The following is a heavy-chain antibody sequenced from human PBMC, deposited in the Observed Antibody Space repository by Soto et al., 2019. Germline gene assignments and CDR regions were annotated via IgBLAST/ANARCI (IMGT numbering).Heavy chain of an antibody. J-gene: IGHJ4*02. D-gene: IGHD5-18*01. Sequence: GGSLRLSCAASGFTFSSYGMHWVRQAPGKGLEWVAVIWYDGSNKYYADSVKGRFTISRDNSKNTLYLQMNSLRAEDTAVYYCASTLYRYGLFDYWGQGTLVTVSS. CDR3: ASTLYRYGLFDY. V-gene: IGHV3-33*01. CDR1: GFTFSSYG. CDR2: IWYDGSNK.